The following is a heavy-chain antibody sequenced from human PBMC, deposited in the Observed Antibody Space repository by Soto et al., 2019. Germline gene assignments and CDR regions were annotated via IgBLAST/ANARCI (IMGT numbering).Heavy chain of an antibody. CDR2: ISGSGGST. D-gene: IGHD6-19*01. CDR3: ARRSSGWYFDY. J-gene: IGHJ4*02. V-gene: IGHV3-23*01. CDR1: GFTFSSYA. Sequence: EVQLLESGGGLVQPAGSLRLSCAASGFTFSSYAMTWVRQAPGKGLEWVSVISGSGGSTYYADSVKGRFTISRDNSKNTLYLQMNSLRAEDTAVYYCARRSSGWYFDYWGQGTLVTVSS.